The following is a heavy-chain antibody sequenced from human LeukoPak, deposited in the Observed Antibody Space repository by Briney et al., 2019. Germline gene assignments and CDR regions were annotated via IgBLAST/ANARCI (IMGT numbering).Heavy chain of an antibody. V-gene: IGHV1-2*02. CDR3: ARDDDFWSGYYVSFDY. CDR1: GYTFTGYY. CDR2: INPNSGGT. Sequence: GASVKVSCKASGYTFTGYYIHWVRQAPGQGLEWMGWINPNSGGTNYAQKFQGRVTMTRDTSISTAYMELSRLRSDDTAVYYCARDDDFWSGYYVSFDYWGQGTLVTVSS. J-gene: IGHJ4*02. D-gene: IGHD3-3*01.